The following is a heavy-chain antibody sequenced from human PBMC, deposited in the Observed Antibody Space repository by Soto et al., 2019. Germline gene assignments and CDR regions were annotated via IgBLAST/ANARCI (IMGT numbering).Heavy chain of an antibody. D-gene: IGHD4-17*01. V-gene: IGHV3-74*01. J-gene: IGHJ2*01. CDR1: GFNFSPYW. CDR3: VKGTPDYGGNPVPWYFDL. CDR2: INAEGNT. Sequence: GGSLRLSCAASGFNFSPYWMHWVRQTPGKGLVWVSRINAEGNTIYADSVKGRFTISRDNAKNMLYPQMSSLRAEDTAVCYCVKGTPDYGGNPVPWYFDLWGRGTLVTVSS.